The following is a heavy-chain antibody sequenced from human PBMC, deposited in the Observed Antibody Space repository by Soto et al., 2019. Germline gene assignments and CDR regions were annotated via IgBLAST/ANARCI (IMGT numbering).Heavy chain of an antibody. CDR1: GFTFSSYS. CDR3: ARDLGIDY. J-gene: IGHJ4*02. D-gene: IGHD1-26*01. CDR2: ISSSSSTI. Sequence: EVQLVESGGGLVQPGGPLRHSCAAAGFTFSSYSMNWVRQAPGKGLEWVSYISSSSSTIYYADSVKGRFTISRDNAKNSLYLQMNSLRAEDTAMHYCARDLGIDYWGQGTLVTVSS. V-gene: IGHV3-48*01.